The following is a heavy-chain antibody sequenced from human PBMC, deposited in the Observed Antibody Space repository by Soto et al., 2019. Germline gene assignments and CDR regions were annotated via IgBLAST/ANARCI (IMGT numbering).Heavy chain of an antibody. D-gene: IGHD6-19*01. V-gene: IGHV4-61*01. CDR3: ARDSSGSRIDY. Sequence: SETLSLTCTVSGGSVSSGSYYWSWIRQPPGKGLEWIGYIYYIGSTNYNPSLKSRVTISVDTSKNQFSLKLSSVTAADTAVYYCARDSSGSRIDYWGQGILVTVSS. CDR1: GGSVSSGSYY. CDR2: IYYIGST. J-gene: IGHJ4*02.